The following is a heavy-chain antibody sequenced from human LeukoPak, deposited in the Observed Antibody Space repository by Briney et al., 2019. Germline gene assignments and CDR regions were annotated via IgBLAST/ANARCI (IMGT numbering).Heavy chain of an antibody. J-gene: IGHJ4*02. D-gene: IGHD3-22*01. CDR3: ARVLRYDDSSGYYAY. Sequence: APVKVSCKASGYTFTGYYMHWVRQAPGQGLEWMGWINPNSGGTNYAQTLQGRVTMTRDTSISIVYMELSGLRTDDTAVYYCARVLRYDDSSGYYAYWGQGTLVTVSS. CDR2: INPNSGGT. CDR1: GYTFTGYY. V-gene: IGHV1-2*02.